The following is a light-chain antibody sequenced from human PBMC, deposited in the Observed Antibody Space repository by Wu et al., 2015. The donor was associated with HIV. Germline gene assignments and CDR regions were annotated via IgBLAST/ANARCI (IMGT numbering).Light chain of an antibody. Sequence: EIVMTQSPATLSVSPGERATLSCRASRSVSGTVAWYQQKPGQAPRLLLYDASNRATGIPARFSGGGSGTDFTLTISRLEPEDFAVYYCQQYGSSPPTFGQGTKVEIK. CDR3: QQYGSSPPT. V-gene: IGKV3-20*01. CDR1: RSVSGT. J-gene: IGKJ1*01. CDR2: DAS.